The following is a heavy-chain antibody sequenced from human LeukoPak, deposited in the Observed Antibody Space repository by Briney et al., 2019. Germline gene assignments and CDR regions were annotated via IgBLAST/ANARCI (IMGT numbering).Heavy chain of an antibody. CDR2: INQDGSEK. J-gene: IGHJ3*02. Sequence: GGSLRLSCAASGFTFSNYWMNWVRQAPGKGLEWVANINQDGSEKYYVDSVKGRFTVSRDNAKNSVYLQMNSLRAEDTAVYYCARDFPYRKAFDIWGQGTMVTVSS. V-gene: IGHV3-7*01. D-gene: IGHD3-16*02. CDR1: GFTFSNYW. CDR3: ARDFPYRKAFDI.